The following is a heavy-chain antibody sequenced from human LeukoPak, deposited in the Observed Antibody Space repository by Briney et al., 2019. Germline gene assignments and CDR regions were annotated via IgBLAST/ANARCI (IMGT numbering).Heavy chain of an antibody. V-gene: IGHV5-51*01. CDR1: GYSFTSYW. CDR2: IYPGDSDT. J-gene: IGHJ3*02. CDR3: AGVEGGYSYGYAFDI. D-gene: IGHD5-18*01. Sequence: GESLKISCKGSGYSFTSYWIGWVRQMPGKGLEWMGIIYPGDSDTRYSPSFQGQVTISADKSISTAYLQWSRLKASDTAMYYCAGVEGGYSYGYAFDIWGQGTMVTVSS.